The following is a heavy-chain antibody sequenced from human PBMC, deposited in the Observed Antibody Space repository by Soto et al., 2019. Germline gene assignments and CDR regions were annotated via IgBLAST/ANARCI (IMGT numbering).Heavy chain of an antibody. CDR3: ARRFFGDPFDP. CDR1: GGSFSGYY. J-gene: IGHJ5*02. CDR2: INHSGST. Sequence: PSETLSLTCAVYGGSFSGYYWSWIRQPPGKGLEWIGEINHSGSTYYNPSLKSRVTISVDTSRHQFSLKLSSVTAADTALYYCARRFFGDPFDPWGQGTLVTVSS. D-gene: IGHD3-3*01. V-gene: IGHV4-34*01.